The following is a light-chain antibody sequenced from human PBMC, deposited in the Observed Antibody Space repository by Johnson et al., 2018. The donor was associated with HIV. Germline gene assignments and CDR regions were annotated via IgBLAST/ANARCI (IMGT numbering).Light chain of an antibody. J-gene: IGLJ1*01. CDR2: DNN. Sequence: QSVLTQPPSVSAAPGQKVFISCSGSSSNLGNNYVSWYQQLPGTAPKLLIYDNNKRPSGIPDRFSGSKSGTSATLGITGLQTGDEADYYCKTWDSRLSVGHVFGTWTKVPVL. CDR1: SSNLGNNY. CDR3: KTWDSRLSVGHV. V-gene: IGLV1-51*01.